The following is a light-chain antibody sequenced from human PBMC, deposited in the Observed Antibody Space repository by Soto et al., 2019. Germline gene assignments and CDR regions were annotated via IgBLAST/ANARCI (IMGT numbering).Light chain of an antibody. J-gene: IGKJ1*01. V-gene: IGKV1-5*03. CDR3: QQYNRLGT. CDR1: QSISSW. CDR2: KAS. Sequence: DIQMTQSPSTLSASVGDRVTITCRASQSISSWLAWYQQKPGKAPKLLIYKASSLESGVPSRFSGSGSGTEFTLTISSLKPDDFATYYCQQYNRLGTFGQGTKVEIK.